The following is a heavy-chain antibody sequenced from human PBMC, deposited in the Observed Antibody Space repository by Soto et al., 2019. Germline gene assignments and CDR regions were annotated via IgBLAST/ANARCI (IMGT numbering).Heavy chain of an antibody. J-gene: IGHJ6*02. CDR3: ANQGAPYYYGMDV. V-gene: IGHV3-23*01. Sequence: GGSLRLSCAASGFTFSSYAMSWVRQAPGKGLEWVSAISGSGGSTYYADSVKGRFTISRDNSKNTLYLQMNSLRAEDTAIYYCANQGAPYYYGMDVWGQGTTVTVSS. CDR1: GFTFSSYA. CDR2: ISGSGGST.